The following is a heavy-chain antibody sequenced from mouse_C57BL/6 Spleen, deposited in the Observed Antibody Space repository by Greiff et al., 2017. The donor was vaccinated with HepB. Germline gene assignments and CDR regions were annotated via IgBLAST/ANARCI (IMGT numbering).Heavy chain of an antibody. CDR3: ARYSYEYDGDYAMDY. J-gene: IGHJ4*01. Sequence: QVQLQQPGAELVKPGASVKMSCKASGYTFTSYWITWVKQRPGQGLEWIGDIYPGSGSTNYNEKFKSKATLTVDTSSSTAYMQLSSLTSEDSAVYYCARYSYEYDGDYAMDYWGQGTSVTVSS. CDR2: IYPGSGST. CDR1: GYTFTSYW. D-gene: IGHD2-4*01. V-gene: IGHV1-55*01.